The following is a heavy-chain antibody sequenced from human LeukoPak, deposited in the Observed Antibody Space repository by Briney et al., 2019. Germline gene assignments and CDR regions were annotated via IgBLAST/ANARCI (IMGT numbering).Heavy chain of an antibody. D-gene: IGHD6-13*01. CDR2: VNYSGST. CDR3: ARRTYSSSWSTFFDY. Sequence: SETLSLTCTVSGGSISSSSYYWGWIRQPPGKGLEWIGSVNYSGSTYNNPSLKSRVTISVDTSKNQFSLKLSSVTAADTAVYYCARRTYSSSWSTFFDYWGQGTLVTVSS. V-gene: IGHV4-39*01. CDR1: GGSISSSSYY. J-gene: IGHJ4*02.